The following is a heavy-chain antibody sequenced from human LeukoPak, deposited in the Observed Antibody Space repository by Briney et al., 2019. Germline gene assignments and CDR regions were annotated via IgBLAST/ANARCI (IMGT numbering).Heavy chain of an antibody. J-gene: IGHJ4*02. CDR1: AFTFSSYA. CDR2: ISGSGMST. D-gene: IGHD3-9*01. V-gene: IGHV3-23*01. CDR3: AKDSGVGDIHVFDY. Sequence: GGSLRLSCAASAFTFSSYAMSWVRQAPGKGLEWVSGISGSGMSTYYADSVKGRFTISRDNSKNTLYLQMNSLRVEDTAVYYCAKDSGVGDIHVFDYWGQGTLVTVSS.